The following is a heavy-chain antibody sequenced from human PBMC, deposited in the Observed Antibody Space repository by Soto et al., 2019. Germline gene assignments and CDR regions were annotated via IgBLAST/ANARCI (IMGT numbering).Heavy chain of an antibody. CDR3: VMVDNYVTPTPQDV. D-gene: IGHD3-16*01. Sequence: QVQLVQSGDEVKKPGASVKVSCKASGYIFVNYGIAWVRQAPGQRLEWMGWISPYTGNTHSASKVQGRLTMTTDTSTSTAYMDLGSLTCDDTAVYYCVMVDNYVTPTPQDVWGQGTTVTVSS. V-gene: IGHV1-18*01. CDR1: GYIFVNYG. J-gene: IGHJ6*02. CDR2: ISPYTGNT.